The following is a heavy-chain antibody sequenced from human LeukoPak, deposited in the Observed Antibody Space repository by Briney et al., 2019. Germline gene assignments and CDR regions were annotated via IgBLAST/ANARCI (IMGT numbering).Heavy chain of an antibody. Sequence: GASVKVSCKASGYTFTSYYMHWVRQAPGQGLEWMGIINPSGGSTSYAQKFQGRVTMTRDTSTSTVYMELSSLRSEDTAVYYCAIQWDDFWSGSMSVGYYFDYWGQGTLVTVSS. CDR2: INPSGGST. J-gene: IGHJ4*02. D-gene: IGHD3-3*01. CDR3: AIQWDDFWSGSMSVGYYFDY. CDR1: GYTFTSYY. V-gene: IGHV1-46*01.